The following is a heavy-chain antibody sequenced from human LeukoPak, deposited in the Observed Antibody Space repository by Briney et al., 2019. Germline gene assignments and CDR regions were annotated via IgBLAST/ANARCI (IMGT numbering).Heavy chain of an antibody. CDR1: GDSVSGISFY. Sequence: SETLSLTCTVSGDSVSGISFYWSWIRQPPGKGLQYIGYIQYSGSTNYNPSLKSRVTISVNTSKNQFSLKLSSVTAADTAVYYCARYYDRSGYWSTPHFDYWGQGTLVTVSS. CDR2: IQYSGST. V-gene: IGHV4-61*01. J-gene: IGHJ4*02. CDR3: ARYYDRSGYWSTPHFDY. D-gene: IGHD3-22*01.